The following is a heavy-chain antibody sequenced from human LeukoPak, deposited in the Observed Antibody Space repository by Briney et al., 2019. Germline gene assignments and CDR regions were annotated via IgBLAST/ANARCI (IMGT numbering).Heavy chain of an antibody. V-gene: IGHV3-30-3*01. D-gene: IGHD4-17*01. Sequence: GGSLRLSCAASGFTFSSYAMHWVRQAPGKGLEWVAVISYDGGNKYYADSVKGRFTISRDNSKNTLYLQMNSLRAEDTAVYYCARGSDGDYFDYWGQGTLVTVSS. J-gene: IGHJ4*02. CDR1: GFTFSSYA. CDR3: ARGSDGDYFDY. CDR2: ISYDGGNK.